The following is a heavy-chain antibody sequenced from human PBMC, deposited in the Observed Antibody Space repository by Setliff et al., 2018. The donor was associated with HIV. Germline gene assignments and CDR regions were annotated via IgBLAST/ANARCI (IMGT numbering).Heavy chain of an antibody. Sequence: SETLSLTCTVSGGSISGYYWGWIRQPPGKGLEWIGSIYYSGTTYYNPSLKSRVTMSEDTSKSQFSLRLSSVTAADTAVYYCARGHDSSGYFGIDYWGQGTLVTVSS. D-gene: IGHD3-22*01. CDR3: ARGHDSSGYFGIDY. CDR2: IYYSGTT. CDR1: GGSISGYY. J-gene: IGHJ4*02. V-gene: IGHV4-38-2*02.